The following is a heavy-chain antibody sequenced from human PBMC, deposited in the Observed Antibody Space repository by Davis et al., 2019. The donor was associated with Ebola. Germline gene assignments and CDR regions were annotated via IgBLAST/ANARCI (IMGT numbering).Heavy chain of an antibody. CDR2: INYSGST. CDR1: GGSFSGNY. D-gene: IGHD6-13*01. J-gene: IGHJ2*01. CDR3: ARAGYSSSWYLGYFDL. Sequence: MPSETLSLTCTVYGGSFSGNYWTWIRQPPGKGLEWIGEINYSGSTNYNPSLKSRVTISVDTSKNQFSLKLTSVTAADTAVYYCARAGYSSSWYLGYFDLWGRGTLVTVSS. V-gene: IGHV4-34*01.